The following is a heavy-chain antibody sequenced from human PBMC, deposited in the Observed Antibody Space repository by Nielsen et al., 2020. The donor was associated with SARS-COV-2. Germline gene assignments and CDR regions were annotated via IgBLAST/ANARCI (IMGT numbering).Heavy chain of an antibody. D-gene: IGHD4-17*01. CDR1: GFTFSSYD. V-gene: IGHV3-13*04. CDR2: IGTAGDT. J-gene: IGHJ6*03. Sequence: GESLKISCAASGFTFSSYDMHWVRQATGKGLEWVSAIGTAGDTYYPGSVKGRFTISRENAKNSLYLQMNSLRAGDTAVYYCARARGAYGDYYYYYYTDVWGKGTTVTVSS. CDR3: ARARGAYGDYYYYYYTDV.